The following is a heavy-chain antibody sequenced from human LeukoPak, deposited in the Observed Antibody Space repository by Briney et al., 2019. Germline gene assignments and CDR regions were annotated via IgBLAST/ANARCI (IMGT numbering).Heavy chain of an antibody. D-gene: IGHD4-17*01. CDR2: IYPGDSDT. V-gene: IGHV5-51*01. CDR1: GYSFTSYW. CDR3: ASPPAVDYGDHAEYFQH. Sequence: HGESLKISCKGSGYSFTSYWIGWVRQMPGKGLKWMGIIYPGDSDTRYSPSFQGQVTISADKSISTAYLQWSSLKASDTAMYYCASPPAVDYGDHAEYFQHWGQGTLVTVSS. J-gene: IGHJ1*01.